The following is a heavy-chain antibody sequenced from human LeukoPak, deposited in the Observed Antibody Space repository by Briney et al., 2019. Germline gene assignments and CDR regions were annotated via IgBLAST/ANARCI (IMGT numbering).Heavy chain of an antibody. CDR1: GYTFTSYG. V-gene: IGHV1-18*01. CDR2: ISAYNGNT. J-gene: IGHJ4*02. Sequence: GASVKVSCKASGYTFTSYGISWVRQAPGQGLEWMGWISAYNGNTNYAQKLQGRVTMTTDTSTSTAYMELRSLRSDDTAVYYCARYNVYCSGGSCYSLDYWGQGTLVTVSS. D-gene: IGHD2-15*01. CDR3: ARYNVYCSGGSCYSLDY.